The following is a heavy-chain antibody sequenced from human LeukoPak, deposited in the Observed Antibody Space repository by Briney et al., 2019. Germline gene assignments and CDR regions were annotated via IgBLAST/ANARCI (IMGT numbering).Heavy chain of an antibody. J-gene: IGHJ4*02. CDR1: GYSFTSYG. CDR2: ISVYTGNT. Sequence: ASVKVSCKASGYSFTSYGIIWVRQAPGQGLEWMGWISVYTGNTNYAQKLQGRVTMTTDTSTSTAYMELRSLRSDDTALYYCARDLTAAMIVVPVGYWGQGTLVTVSS. D-gene: IGHD3-22*01. V-gene: IGHV1-18*01. CDR3: ARDLTAAMIVVPVGY.